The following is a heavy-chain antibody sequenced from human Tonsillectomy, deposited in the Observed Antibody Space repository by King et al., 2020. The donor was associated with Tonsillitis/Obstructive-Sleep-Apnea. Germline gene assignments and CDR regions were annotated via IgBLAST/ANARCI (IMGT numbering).Heavy chain of an antibody. Sequence: VQLVESGGGVVQPGRSLRLSCAASGFTFSSFGMHWVRQAPGKGLEGVAVISDDGNNKDSSASEKGRFTISRDNSKNTLYLQMNSLRAEDTAIYYCAKEQAAWDAFDIWGQGTMVTVSS. CDR1: GFTFSSFG. J-gene: IGHJ3*02. V-gene: IGHV3-30*18. D-gene: IGHD6-25*01. CDR3: AKEQAAWDAFDI. CDR2: ISDDGNNK.